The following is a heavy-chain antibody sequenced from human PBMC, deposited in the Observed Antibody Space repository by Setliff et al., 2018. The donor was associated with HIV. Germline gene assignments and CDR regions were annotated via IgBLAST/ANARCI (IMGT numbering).Heavy chain of an antibody. CDR3: ARSPPTTFWSGYTYYYYMDV. J-gene: IGHJ6*03. CDR1: GGSSSSYY. V-gene: IGHV4-59*01. Sequence: SETLSLTCTVSGGSSSSYYWSWIRQPPGKGLEWIGYIYYRGSTNYNPSLKSRVTISVDTSKNQFSLKLNSVTAADTAVYYCARSPPTTFWSGYTYYYYMDVWGKGTTVTVSS. D-gene: IGHD3-3*01. CDR2: IYYRGST.